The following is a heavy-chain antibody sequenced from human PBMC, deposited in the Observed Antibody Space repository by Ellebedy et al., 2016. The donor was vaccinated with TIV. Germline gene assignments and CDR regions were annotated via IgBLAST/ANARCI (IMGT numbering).Heavy chain of an antibody. CDR1: GFTFSSYW. V-gene: IGHV3-7*03. Sequence: GESLKISXAASGFTFSSYWMSWVRQAPGKGLEWVANIKQDGSEKYYVDSVKGRFTISRDNAKNSLYLQMNSLRAEDTAVYYCAKVVEYLLWFGEADYWGQGTLVTVSS. CDR2: IKQDGSEK. J-gene: IGHJ4*02. CDR3: AKVVEYLLWFGEADY. D-gene: IGHD3-10*01.